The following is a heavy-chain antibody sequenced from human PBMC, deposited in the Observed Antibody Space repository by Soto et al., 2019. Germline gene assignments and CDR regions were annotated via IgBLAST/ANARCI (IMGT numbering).Heavy chain of an antibody. CDR2: MNPSSGNT. CDR1: GYTFTSYD. D-gene: IGHD2-2*01. J-gene: IGHJ6*02. Sequence: ASVKVSCKASGYTFTSYDINWVRQATGQGLEWMGWMNPSSGNTGYAQKFQGRVTMTRNTSISTAYMELSSLRSEDTAVYYCARGGNLGYCISTSCPFYYYYGMDVWGQGTTVTVSS. CDR3: ARGGNLGYCISTSCPFYYYYGMDV. V-gene: IGHV1-8*01.